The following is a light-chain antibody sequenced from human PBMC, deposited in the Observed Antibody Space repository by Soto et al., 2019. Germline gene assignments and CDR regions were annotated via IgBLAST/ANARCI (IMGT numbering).Light chain of an antibody. CDR1: TSNIGSNYD. Sequence: QSVLTQPPSVSGAPGQRVTIACSGSTSNIGSNYDVHWYQQLPGTAPKLLIHGNNKRPSGVPARFSGSRSGTSASLAITGLQAEDEADYYCQSYDRSLSGWLFGGGTKLTVL. CDR3: QSYDRSLSGWL. V-gene: IGLV1-40*01. J-gene: IGLJ2*01. CDR2: GNN.